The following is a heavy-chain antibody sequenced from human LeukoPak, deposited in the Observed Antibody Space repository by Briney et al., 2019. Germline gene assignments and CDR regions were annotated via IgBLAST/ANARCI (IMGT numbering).Heavy chain of an antibody. V-gene: IGHV4-61*08. CDR1: GGSISSGDYY. D-gene: IGHD3-22*01. Sequence: SETLFLTCTVSGGSISSGDYYWSWIRQPPGKGLEWIGYIYYSGSTNYNPSLKSRVTISVDTSKNQFSLKLSSVTAADTAVYYCARVTYYYDSSGYYLDYWGQGTLVTVSS. J-gene: IGHJ4*02. CDR3: ARVTYYYDSSGYYLDY. CDR2: IYYSGST.